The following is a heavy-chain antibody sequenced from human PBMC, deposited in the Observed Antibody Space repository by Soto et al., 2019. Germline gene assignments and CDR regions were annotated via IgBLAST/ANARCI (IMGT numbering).Heavy chain of an antibody. CDR3: ARVRGYTYGYDAFDI. V-gene: IGHV4-34*01. Sequence: PSETLSLTCAVYGGSFSGYYWSWIRQPPGKGLEWIGEINHSGSTNYNPSLKSRVTISVDTSKNQFSLKLSSVTAADTAVYYCARVRGYTYGYDAFDIWGQGTMVTVSS. CDR1: GGSFSGYY. J-gene: IGHJ3*02. D-gene: IGHD5-18*01. CDR2: INHSGST.